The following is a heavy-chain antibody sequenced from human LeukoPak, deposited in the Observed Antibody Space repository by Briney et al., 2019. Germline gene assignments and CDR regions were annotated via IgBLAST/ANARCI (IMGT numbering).Heavy chain of an antibody. CDR2: ISAYNGNT. CDR1: GYTFTSYG. J-gene: IGHJ4*02. CDR3: ARVVGYCSGGSCYIPGLDY. D-gene: IGHD2-15*01. V-gene: IGHV1-18*01. Sequence: ASVKVSCKASGYTFTSYGISWVRQAPGQGLEWMGWISAYNGNTNYAQKLQGRVTMTTDTSTSTAYMELRSLRSEDTAVYYCARVVGYCSGGSCYIPGLDYWGQGTLVTVSS.